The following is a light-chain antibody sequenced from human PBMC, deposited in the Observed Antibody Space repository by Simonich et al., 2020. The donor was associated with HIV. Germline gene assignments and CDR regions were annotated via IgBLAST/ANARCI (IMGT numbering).Light chain of an antibody. V-gene: IGKV1-39*01. J-gene: IGKJ1*01. CDR2: AAS. Sequence: DIQMTQSPSSLSASVGDRVTITGRAGQSISRYLNLYQQKPGKAPNLLIYAASSLQSWVPSRFSGSGSGTDFTLTISSLQPEDFATYYCQQSYSNFRTFGQGTKVEIK. CDR1: QSISRY. CDR3: QQSYSNFRT.